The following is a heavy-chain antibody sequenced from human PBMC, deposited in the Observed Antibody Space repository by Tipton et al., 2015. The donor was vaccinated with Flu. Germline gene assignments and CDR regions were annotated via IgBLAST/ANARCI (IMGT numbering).Heavy chain of an antibody. CDR2: IYYSGST. J-gene: IGHJ5*02. V-gene: IGHV4-59*12. CDR3: VRSLSRANWFDP. Sequence: TLSLTCTVSGGSISGYYWSWIRQPPGKGLEWIAYIYYSGSTNYNPSLKSRVTISVDMSKNQFSLKLSSVTAADTAVYYCVRSLSRANWFDPWGQGTLVTVSS. D-gene: IGHD3-3*02. CDR1: GGSISGYY.